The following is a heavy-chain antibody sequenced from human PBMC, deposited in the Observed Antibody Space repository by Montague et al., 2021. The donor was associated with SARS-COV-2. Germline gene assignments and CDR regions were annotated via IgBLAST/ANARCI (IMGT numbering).Heavy chain of an antibody. Sequence: SETLSLTCTVAGGSISSYYWSWIRQPPGKGLEWNGYIYYSGSNNXXPSLKSQGTISVDTSKNKFSLKLSSVTAADTAVYYCASQEVDTAMDRNYYYYGMDVWGQGTTVTVSS. V-gene: IGHV4-59*01. CDR3: ASQEVDTAMDRNYYYYGMDV. D-gene: IGHD5-18*01. J-gene: IGHJ6*02. CDR2: IYYSGSN. CDR1: GGSISSYY.